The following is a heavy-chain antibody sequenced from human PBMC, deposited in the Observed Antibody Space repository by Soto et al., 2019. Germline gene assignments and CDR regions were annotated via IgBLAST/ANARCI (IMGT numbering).Heavy chain of an antibody. D-gene: IGHD6-19*01. CDR3: AHCMGAVASF. CDR1: GFSLNTRDVG. CDR2: VYWDDDK. J-gene: IGHJ4*02. V-gene: IGHV2-5*05. Sequence: QITLNESGPALVKPTQTLTLTCTFSGFSLNTRDVGVGWIRQPPGKALEWLGVVYWDDDKTYGPSLKSRLTITKDTPKNQVVLRMTKMDPLDTATYYCAHCMGAVASFWGQGTLVTVSS.